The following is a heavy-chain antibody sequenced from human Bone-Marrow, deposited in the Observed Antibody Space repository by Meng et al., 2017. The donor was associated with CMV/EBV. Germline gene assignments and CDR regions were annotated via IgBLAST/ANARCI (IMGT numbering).Heavy chain of an antibody. CDR3: ARGRGWELDF. V-gene: IGHV4-34*01. J-gene: IGHJ4*02. CDR2: INHSGST. CDR1: GGSFSGYY. Sequence: SETLSLTCAVYGGSFSGYYWSWIRQPPGKGLEWIGEINHSGSTNYNPSLKSRVTISVDTSKNQFSLKLSSVTAAGTAVYYCARGRGWELDFWGQGTLVTVSS. D-gene: IGHD1-26*01.